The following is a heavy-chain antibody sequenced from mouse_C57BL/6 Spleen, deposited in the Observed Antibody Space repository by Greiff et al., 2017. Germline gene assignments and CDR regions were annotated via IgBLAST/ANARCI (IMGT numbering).Heavy chain of an antibody. D-gene: IGHD2-4*01. Sequence: QVQLKESGPELVKPGASVKISCKASGYAFSSSWMNWVKQRPGKGLEWIGRIYPGDGDTNYNGKFKGKATLTADKSSSTAYMQLSSLTSEDSAVYFCARRCDYDENYFDYWGQGTTLTVSS. J-gene: IGHJ2*01. V-gene: IGHV1-82*01. CDR3: ARRCDYDENYFDY. CDR1: GYAFSSSW. CDR2: IYPGDGDT.